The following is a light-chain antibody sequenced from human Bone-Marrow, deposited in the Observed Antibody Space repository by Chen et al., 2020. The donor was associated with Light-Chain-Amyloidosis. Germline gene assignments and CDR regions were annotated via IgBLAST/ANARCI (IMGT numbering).Light chain of an antibody. CDR2: EDD. Sequence: NFMLTQPHSVSESPGKTVIISCTRSSGSIATNYVQWYQQRPGSSPTTVIYEDDQRPSGVPDQFSCSLDRSSNSASLTISGLKTEDEADYYCQSYQGSSQVVFGGGTKLTVL. CDR3: QSYQGSSQVV. CDR1: SGSIATNY. V-gene: IGLV6-57*01. J-gene: IGLJ3*02.